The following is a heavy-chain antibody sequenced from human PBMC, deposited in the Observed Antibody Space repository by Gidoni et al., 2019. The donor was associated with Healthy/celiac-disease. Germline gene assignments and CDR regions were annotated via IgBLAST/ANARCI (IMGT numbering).Heavy chain of an antibody. D-gene: IGHD3-10*01. V-gene: IGHV5-51*03. CDR3: ARGLLYYYGSGSPYRAGFDY. CDR1: GYSFTSYW. CDR2: IYPGDSDT. J-gene: IGHJ4*02. Sequence: EVQLVQSGAEVKKPGESLKISCKGSGYSFTSYWLGWVRQMPGKGLEWMGIIYPGDSDTRYSPSFQGQVTISADKSISTAYLQWSSLKASDTAMYYCARGLLYYYGSGSPYRAGFDYWGQGTLVTVSS.